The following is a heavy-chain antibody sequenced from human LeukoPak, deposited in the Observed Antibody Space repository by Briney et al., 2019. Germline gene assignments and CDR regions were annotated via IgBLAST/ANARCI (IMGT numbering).Heavy chain of an antibody. Sequence: GASVKVSCKASGGTFSSYAISWVRQAPGQGLEWMGRIIPILGIANYAQKFQGRVTITADKSTSTAYMELSSLRSEDTAVYYCARSDGIAAAGTEYFDYWGQGTLVTVSS. CDR1: GGTFSSYA. D-gene: IGHD6-13*01. J-gene: IGHJ4*02. CDR2: IIPILGIA. V-gene: IGHV1-69*04. CDR3: ARSDGIAAAGTEYFDY.